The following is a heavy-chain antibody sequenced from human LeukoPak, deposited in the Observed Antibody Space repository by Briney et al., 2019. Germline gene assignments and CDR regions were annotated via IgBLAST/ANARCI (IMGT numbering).Heavy chain of an antibody. CDR2: ISSSGSTI. V-gene: IGHV3-11*01. CDR3: ASGGNSGLSFDY. Sequence: PGGSMRLSCEASGFTFSDYYMSWIRQAPGKGLEWVSYISSSGSTIYYADSVKGRFTISRDNAKNSLYLQMNSLRAEDTAVYYCASGGNSGLSFDYWGQGTLVTVSS. J-gene: IGHJ4*02. CDR1: GFTFSDYY. D-gene: IGHD4-23*01.